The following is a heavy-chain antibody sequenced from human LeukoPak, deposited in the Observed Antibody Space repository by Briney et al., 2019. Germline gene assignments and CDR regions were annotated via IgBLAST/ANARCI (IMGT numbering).Heavy chain of an antibody. Sequence: ASVKVSCKASGGTFSSYAISWVRQAPGQGLEWMGGIIPILGTANYAQKFQGRVMITADESTSTAYMELSSLRSEDTAVYYCATKRGYSYGSPHWGQGTLVTVSS. V-gene: IGHV1-69*13. J-gene: IGHJ4*02. CDR3: ATKRGYSYGSPH. D-gene: IGHD5-18*01. CDR1: GGTFSSYA. CDR2: IIPILGTA.